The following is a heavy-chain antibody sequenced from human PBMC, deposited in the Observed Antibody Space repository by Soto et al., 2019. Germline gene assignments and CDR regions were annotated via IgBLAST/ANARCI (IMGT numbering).Heavy chain of an antibody. CDR3: AMGDSYYYYYGMDV. Sequence: ASVKVSCKASGYTFTSYDINWVRQATGQGLEWMGWMNPNSGNTGYAQKFQGRVTMTRNTSISTAYMELSSLRSEDTAVYYCAMGDSYYYYYGMDVWGQGIKVTVSS. J-gene: IGHJ6*02. V-gene: IGHV1-8*01. CDR1: GYTFTSYD. CDR2: MNPNSGNT. D-gene: IGHD2-21*02.